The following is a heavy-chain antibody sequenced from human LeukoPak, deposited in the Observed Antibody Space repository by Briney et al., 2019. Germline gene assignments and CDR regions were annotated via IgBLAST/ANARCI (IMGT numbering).Heavy chain of an antibody. CDR2: IIPIFGTA. CDR3: AREVLYYDILTGQTRGYMDV. CDR1: GGTFSSYA. J-gene: IGHJ6*03. D-gene: IGHD3-9*01. V-gene: IGHV1-69*06. Sequence: ASVKVSCKASGGTFSSYAISWVRQAPGQGLEWMGGIIPIFGTANYAQKFQGRVTITADKSTSTAYMELSSLRSEDTAVYYCAREVLYYDILTGQTRGYMDVWGKGTTVTVSS.